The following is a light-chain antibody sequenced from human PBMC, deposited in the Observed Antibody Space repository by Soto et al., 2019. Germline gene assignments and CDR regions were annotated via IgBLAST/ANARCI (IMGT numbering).Light chain of an antibody. CDR3: QLRSNWPLYT. J-gene: IGKJ2*01. CDR2: DAS. V-gene: IGKV3-11*01. CDR1: QSVSSY. Sequence: EIVLTQSPATLSLSPGERATLSCRASQSVSSYLAWYQQKPGQAPRLLIYDASNRATVIPARFSGSGSGTDFTLTIRSLEPEDFAVYYCQLRSNWPLYTFGQGTKLEIK.